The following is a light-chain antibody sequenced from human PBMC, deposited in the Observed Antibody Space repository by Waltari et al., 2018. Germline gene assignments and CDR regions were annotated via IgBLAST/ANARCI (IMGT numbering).Light chain of an antibody. CDR2: SGS. V-gene: IGKV2-28*01. CDR1: QNLVHSNGYTY. J-gene: IGKJ3*01. Sequence: IVMTQSPLSLPVTPGEPASISCRSSQNLVHSNGYTYLDWYVQKPGQSPQLLIYSGSIRASVVPDRFSGSGSGTYFTLEISRVEAEDVGVYYCMEALQTPRFTFGPGTRVEIK. CDR3: MEALQTPRFT.